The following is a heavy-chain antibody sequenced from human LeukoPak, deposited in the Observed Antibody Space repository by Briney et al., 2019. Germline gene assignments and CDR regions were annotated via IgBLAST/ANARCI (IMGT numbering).Heavy chain of an antibody. V-gene: IGHV4-39*07. J-gene: IGHJ5*02. D-gene: IGHD3-10*01. CDR2: IYYSGST. CDR3: ARANMVRGVGSFFDRNWFDP. Sequence: SETLSLTCSVSGGSISSYYWGWIRQPPGKGLEWIGSIYYSGSTYYNPSLKSRVTISVDTSKNQFSLKLSSVTAADTAVYYCARANMVRGVGSFFDRNWFDPGSQGTLVTVSS. CDR1: GGSISSYY.